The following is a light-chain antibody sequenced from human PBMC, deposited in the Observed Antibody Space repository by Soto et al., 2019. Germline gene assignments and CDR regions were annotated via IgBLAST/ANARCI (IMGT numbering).Light chain of an antibody. CDR1: QSISSY. V-gene: IGKV1-39*01. CDR3: QQSYSTPLT. J-gene: IGKJ4*01. Sequence: DIQMTQSPSSLSASVGDRVTITCRASQSISSYLNWYQQKPGKAPKLPIYAASNLQSGVPSRFSGSGSGTDFTLTISSLQPEDFATYYCQQSYSTPLTFGGGTKV. CDR2: AAS.